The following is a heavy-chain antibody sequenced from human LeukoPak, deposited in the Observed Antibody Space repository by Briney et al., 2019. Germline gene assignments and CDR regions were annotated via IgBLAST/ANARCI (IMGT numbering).Heavy chain of an antibody. CDR3: ARGVAARPSDY. V-gene: IGHV1-8*01. J-gene: IGHJ4*02. CDR1: GYTFTSYD. D-gene: IGHD6-6*01. CDR2: MNPNSGNT. Sequence: ASVKVSCKASGYTFTSYDMNWVRQATRQGLEWMGWMNPNSGNTGYAQKFQGRVTMTRNTSISSAYMERGSLRSEDTAVFYCARGVAARPSDYWGQGTLVTVS.